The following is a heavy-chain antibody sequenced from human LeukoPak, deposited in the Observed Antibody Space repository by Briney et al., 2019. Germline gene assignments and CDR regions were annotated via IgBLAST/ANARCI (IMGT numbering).Heavy chain of an antibody. D-gene: IGHD6-19*01. CDR2: ISHSGIA. Sequence: SGTLSLTSTVSGGSISSSNWWNWVRQPPGKGLEWIGEISHSGIANYNPSLRSRVTFSVDKSKNQFSLSLRSMTAADTAVYYCARGVIAVAGPIDYWGQGTLVTVSS. V-gene: IGHV4-4*02. CDR1: GGSISSSNW. J-gene: IGHJ4*02. CDR3: ARGVIAVAGPIDY.